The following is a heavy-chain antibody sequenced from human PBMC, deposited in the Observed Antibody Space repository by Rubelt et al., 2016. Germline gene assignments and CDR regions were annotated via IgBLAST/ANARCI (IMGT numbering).Heavy chain of an antibody. V-gene: IGHV1-24*01. D-gene: IGHD6-13*01. J-gene: IGHJ3*02. CDR3: STADSSSWYDATDT. Sequence: QVQLVQSGAVLKKPGASVKVSCKVSGDTLRVFSIHWVRQAPGKGLEWMGGFDGEDGETVYAQNFQARLIMTADTSTDTAYMELGRLTSADTAVYYCSTADSSSWYDATDTWGQGTMVTVSS. CDR1: GDTLRVFS. CDR2: FDGEDGET.